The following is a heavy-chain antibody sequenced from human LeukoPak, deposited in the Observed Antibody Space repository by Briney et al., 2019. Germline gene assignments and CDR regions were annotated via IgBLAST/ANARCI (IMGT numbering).Heavy chain of an antibody. V-gene: IGHV3-11*01. J-gene: IGHJ6*03. D-gene: IGHD2/OR15-2a*01. CDR3: ARHPFPPAGYYFSYYYMDV. CDR1: GFIFSDYF. Sequence: PGRSLRLFCAASGFIFSDYFMSWIRQAPGKGPEGVSYISAGGISIYYADSVKGRFTISRDNAKNSLYLQMDSLRAEDTAVYYCARHPFPPAGYYFSYYYMDVWGKGTTVTVSS. CDR2: ISAGGISI.